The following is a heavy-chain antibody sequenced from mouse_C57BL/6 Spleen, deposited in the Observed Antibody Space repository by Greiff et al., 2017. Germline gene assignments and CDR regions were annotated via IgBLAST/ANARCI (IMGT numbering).Heavy chain of an antibody. J-gene: IGHJ1*03. D-gene: IGHD1-1*01. CDR2: IHPSDSDT. CDR3: ASPYYDGSSPYV. V-gene: IGHV1-74*01. Sequence: QVQLQQPGAELVKPGASVKVSCKASGYTFTSYWMHWVKQSPGQGLEWIGRIHPSDSDTNYNQKFKGKATLTVDKSSSTASMQISSLTSEDSAVYYCASPYYDGSSPYVWGTGTTVTVSS. CDR1: GYTFTSYW.